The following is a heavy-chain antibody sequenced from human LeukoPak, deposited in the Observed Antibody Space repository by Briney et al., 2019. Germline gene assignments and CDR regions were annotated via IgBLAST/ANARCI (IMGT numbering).Heavy chain of an antibody. D-gene: IGHD4-17*01. CDR3: ARANVDYGDYGDAFDI. J-gene: IGHJ3*02. V-gene: IGHV1-2*02. CDR1: GYTFTGYY. Sequence: ASVKVSCKASGYTFTGYYMHWVRQAPGQGLEWMGWINPNSGGTNYAQEFQGRVTMTRDTSISTAYMELSRLRSYDTAVYYCARANVDYGDYGDAFDIWGQGTMVTVSS. CDR2: INPNSGGT.